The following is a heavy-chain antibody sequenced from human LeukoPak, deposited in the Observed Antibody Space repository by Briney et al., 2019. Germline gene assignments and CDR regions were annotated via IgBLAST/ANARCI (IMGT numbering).Heavy chain of an antibody. CDR2: ISSSGSYI. V-gene: IGHV3-21*01. CDR3: ARVIGWSLFDC. D-gene: IGHD2-15*01. J-gene: IGHJ4*02. CDR1: GFTFSSCS. Sequence: GGSLRLSCAASGFTFSSCSVNWVRQAPGKGLAWVSSISSSGSYIYYADSVKGRFTISRDNSKNTVYLQMNSLKTEDTAVYYCARVIGWSLFDCWGQGTLVTVSS.